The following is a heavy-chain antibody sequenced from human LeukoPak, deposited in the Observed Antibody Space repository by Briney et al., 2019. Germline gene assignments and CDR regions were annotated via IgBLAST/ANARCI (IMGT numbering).Heavy chain of an antibody. Sequence: GGSLRLSCVASGFTFSNYAMNWVRQAPGKGLEWVSGVSGGGSSTYYADSVKGRFTISRDNSKNTLYLQMNSLRAEDTAVYYCAIGSGSLDYWGQGTLVTVSS. V-gene: IGHV3-23*01. CDR1: GFTFSNYA. J-gene: IGHJ4*02. CDR2: VSGGGSST. CDR3: AIGSGSLDY. D-gene: IGHD3-10*01.